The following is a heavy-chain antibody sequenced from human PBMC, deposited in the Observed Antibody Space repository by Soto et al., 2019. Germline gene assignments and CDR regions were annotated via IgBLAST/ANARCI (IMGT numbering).Heavy chain of an antibody. D-gene: IGHD1-7*01. CDR3: ASRDPGTSVDY. CDR1: GASFTSNDW. J-gene: IGHJ4*02. V-gene: IGHV4-4*02. Sequence: PSETLSLTCAVSGASFTSNDWWTWVRQPPGRGLEWIGVIYRTGSTNYNPSLKSRVTISLDKSENQFSLKVTSLTAADTAVYYCASRDPGTSVDYWGQGTLVTVSS. CDR2: IYRTGST.